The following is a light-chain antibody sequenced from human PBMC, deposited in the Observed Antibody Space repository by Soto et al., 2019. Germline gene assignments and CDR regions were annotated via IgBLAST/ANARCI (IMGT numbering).Light chain of an antibody. CDR3: QQYYSYPRT. V-gene: IGKV1-8*01. Sequence: AIRMTQSPSSLSASTGDRVTITCRASQCISSYLAWYQQKPGKAPKLLIYAASTLQSGVPSRFSGSGSGTDFTRTISCLQSEDCATYYCQQYYSYPRTFGQGTQGEIK. CDR1: QCISSY. CDR2: AAS. J-gene: IGKJ1*01.